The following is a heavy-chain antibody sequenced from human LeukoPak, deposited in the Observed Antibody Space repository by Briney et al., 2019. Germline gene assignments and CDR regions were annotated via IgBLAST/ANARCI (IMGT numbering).Heavy chain of an antibody. V-gene: IGHV1-2*02. CDR2: INPNSGDI. J-gene: IGHJ4*02. D-gene: IGHD7-27*01. CDR1: GYTFTDYY. CDR3: ASNRGESL. Sequence: GASVKVSCKASGYTFTDYYMHWVRQAPGQGPEWMGWINPNSGDINYEQKFQGRVTMTRDTSISTAYMELSRLRSDDTAMYYCASNRGESLWGQGTLVTVSS.